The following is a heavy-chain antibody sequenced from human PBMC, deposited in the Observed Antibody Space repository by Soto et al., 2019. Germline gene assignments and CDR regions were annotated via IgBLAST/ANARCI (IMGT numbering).Heavy chain of an antibody. CDR3: AYSGSYYAYFDY. J-gene: IGHJ4*02. CDR2: IYHSGST. Sequence: SETLSLTCAVSGGSISSGGYSWSWIRQPPGKGLEWIGYIYHSGSTYYNPSLKSRVTISVDRSKNQFSLKLSSVTAADTAVYYCAYSGSYYAYFDYWGQGTLVTVSS. CDR1: GGSISSGGYS. D-gene: IGHD1-26*01. V-gene: IGHV4-30-2*01.